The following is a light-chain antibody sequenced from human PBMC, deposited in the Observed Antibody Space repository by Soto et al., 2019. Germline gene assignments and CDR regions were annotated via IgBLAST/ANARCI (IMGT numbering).Light chain of an antibody. CDR2: SNN. CDR3: AAWEVCPNGRYV. V-gene: IGLV1-44*01. Sequence: QSVLTQPPSASGTPGQRVTISCSGSSSNIGRNTVNWYQQLPGTAPKLLIYSNNQRPSGVPDRFSGSKSGTSASLAISGLQSEDVFFYYCAAWEVCPNGRYVFGPGTDVTVL. J-gene: IGLJ1*01. CDR1: SSNIGRNT.